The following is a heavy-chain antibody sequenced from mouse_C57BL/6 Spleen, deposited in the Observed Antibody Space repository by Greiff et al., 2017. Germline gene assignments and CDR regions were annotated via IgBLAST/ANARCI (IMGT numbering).Heavy chain of an antibody. CDR3: ARPHYYCSSHYAMDD. V-gene: IGHV1-61*01. CDR1: GYTFTSYW. CDR2: IYPSDSEP. Sequence: QVQLQQSGAELVRPGSSVKLSCKASGYTFTSYWMDWVQQRPGQGLEWIGNIYPSDSEPHYTQKFKDKATLYVDKSSSTYCMQHSSLTSEYSAVYDCARPHYYCSSHYAMDDWGQGTSVTVSS. J-gene: IGHJ4*01. D-gene: IGHD1-1*01.